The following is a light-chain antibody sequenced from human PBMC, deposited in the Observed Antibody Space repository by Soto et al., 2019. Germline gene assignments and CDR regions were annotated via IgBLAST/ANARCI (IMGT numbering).Light chain of an antibody. V-gene: IGKV1-33*01. J-gene: IGKJ5*01. CDR3: QQYDSLPLT. Sequence: DIQMTQSPSSLSASVGDRVTITCQASQDISNYLNWYQQKPGKAPKLLIYDASNLETGGPSRFNGRGSGTDFTFTISSLQPEDIATYYCQQYDSLPLTFGQGTRLEIK. CDR1: QDISNY. CDR2: DAS.